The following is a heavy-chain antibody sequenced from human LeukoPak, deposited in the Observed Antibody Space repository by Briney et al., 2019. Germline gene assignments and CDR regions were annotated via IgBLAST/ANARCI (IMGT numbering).Heavy chain of an antibody. D-gene: IGHD6-13*01. Sequence: GGSLRLSCVDSGFTSNNYAMSWVGQAPGGGVEWVAAISGNGGTTYYADSVKGRFTISRDNSKNTLYLQMNSLRAEDTAVFYCAKATTVSAAGSHFVYWGQGTLVTVSS. CDR3: AKATTVSAAGSHFVY. CDR2: ISGNGGTT. J-gene: IGHJ4*02. CDR1: GFTSNNYA. V-gene: IGHV3-23*01.